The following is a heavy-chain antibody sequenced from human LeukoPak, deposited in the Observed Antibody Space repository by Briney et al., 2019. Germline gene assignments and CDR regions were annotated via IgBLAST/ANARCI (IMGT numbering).Heavy chain of an antibody. CDR3: AAMTSVTTGDY. D-gene: IGHD4-11*01. CDR1: GFPFSSYG. Sequence: GGSLRLSCAASGFPFSSYGMHVVRQAPGKGLEGVAFIPYDGSDKFYADSVKGRFTISRDNSKNTLYLQMNSLRAEDTAVYYCAAMTSVTTGDYWGQGTLVTVSS. J-gene: IGHJ4*02. V-gene: IGHV3-30*02. CDR2: IPYDGSDK.